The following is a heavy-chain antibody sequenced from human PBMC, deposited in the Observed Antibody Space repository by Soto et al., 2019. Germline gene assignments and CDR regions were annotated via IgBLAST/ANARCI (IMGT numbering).Heavy chain of an antibody. CDR1: GFTFSGYA. D-gene: IGHD6-6*01. V-gene: IGHV3-30*04. J-gene: IGHJ4*02. CDR3: ARQGGSSGIWYFDY. Sequence: QVQLVESGGGVVQPGRSLRLSCAASGFTFSGYAMHWVRQAPGKGLEWVAATSYDENYKYYADSVKCRFTISRDNSKNTLFLQMNSLRTEDTAVYYCARQGGSSGIWYFDYWGQGSLVTVSS. CDR2: TSYDENYK.